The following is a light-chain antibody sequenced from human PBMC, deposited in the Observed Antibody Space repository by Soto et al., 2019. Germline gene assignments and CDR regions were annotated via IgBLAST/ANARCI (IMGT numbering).Light chain of an antibody. CDR2: DAS. J-gene: IGKJ2*01. Sequence: EIGLTQSPGTLSLSPGDRATLSCRASESVGSNLAWYQQNPGQTPRLLIYDASTRATGLPARFSGSGSGTEFTLTISSLQSEDLAVYYCQQYNKWPPTFGRGNKVDIK. CDR1: ESVGSN. V-gene: IGKV3-15*01. CDR3: QQYNKWPPT.